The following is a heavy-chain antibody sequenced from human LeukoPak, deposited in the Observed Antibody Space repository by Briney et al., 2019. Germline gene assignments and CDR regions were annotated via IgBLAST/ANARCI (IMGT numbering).Heavy chain of an antibody. V-gene: IGHV3-23*01. CDR2: ISGSGGST. J-gene: IGHJ4*02. Sequence: GGSLRLSCAASGITFSSYGMSWVRQAPGKGLEWVSGISGSGGSTYSADSVKGRFTISRDNSKSTLYLQMNSLRAEDTAVYYCARVGAVAGTPTYFDYWGQGTLVTVSS. CDR3: ARVGAVAGTPTYFDY. CDR1: GITFSSYG. D-gene: IGHD6-13*01.